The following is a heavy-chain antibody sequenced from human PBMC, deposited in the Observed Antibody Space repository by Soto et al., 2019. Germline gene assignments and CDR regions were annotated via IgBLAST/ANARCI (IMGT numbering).Heavy chain of an antibody. CDR3: ARSGGGYLYYFEY. CDR1: GYRFTSYW. V-gene: IGHV5-51*01. J-gene: IGHJ4*02. Sequence: LKISCKGSGYRFTSYWIGWVRQMPGKGLEWMGNIYPGDSDTRYSPSFQGQVTISADKSISTAYLHWSSLEASDTAMYYCARSGGGYLYYFEYWGQGTQVTVSS. CDR2: IYPGDSDT. D-gene: IGHD5-12*01.